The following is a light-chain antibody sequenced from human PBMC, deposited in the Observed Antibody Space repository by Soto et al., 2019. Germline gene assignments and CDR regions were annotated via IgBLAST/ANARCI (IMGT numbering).Light chain of an antibody. CDR3: QQYMSSVT. Sequence: EVVLTQSPGSLSLSPGQRATLSCRASQSVDSTFFAWYQKKPGQAPRLLIYGASKRATGIPDRFSGSGSGTDFTLIISRLEAEDFAVYYYQQYMSSVTFGQGTKVEIK. CDR1: QSVDSTF. J-gene: IGKJ1*01. CDR2: GAS. V-gene: IGKV3-20*01.